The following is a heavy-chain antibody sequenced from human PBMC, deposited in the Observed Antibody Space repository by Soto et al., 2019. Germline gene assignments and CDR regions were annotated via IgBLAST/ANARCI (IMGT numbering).Heavy chain of an antibody. CDR2: IYYSGST. J-gene: IGHJ4*02. V-gene: IGHV4-31*03. CDR1: GGSISSGGYY. CDR3: ARTTRY. D-gene: IGHD4-17*01. Sequence: QVQLQESGPGLVKPSQTLSLTCTVSGGSISSGGYYWSWIRQHPGKGLEWIGYIYYSGSTYYNPSPKCRVTRSVETSKNLLSLKLNSVTEEDTTVYYCARTTRYCGQGTLVTVSS.